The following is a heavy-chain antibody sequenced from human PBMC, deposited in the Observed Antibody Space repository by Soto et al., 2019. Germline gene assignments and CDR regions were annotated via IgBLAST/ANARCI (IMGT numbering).Heavy chain of an antibody. V-gene: IGHV4-39*07. D-gene: IGHD5-18*01. CDR3: ARVDTDMVLDY. J-gene: IGHJ4*02. Sequence: ETLSLTCTVSGVSISSSSYYWGWIRQPPGKGLEWIGSIFYSGSTYYNPSLKSRVTISVETSKNQFSLKLSSVTAADSAVYYCARVDTDMVLDYWGQGTLVTVSS. CDR1: GVSISSSSYY. CDR2: IFYSGST.